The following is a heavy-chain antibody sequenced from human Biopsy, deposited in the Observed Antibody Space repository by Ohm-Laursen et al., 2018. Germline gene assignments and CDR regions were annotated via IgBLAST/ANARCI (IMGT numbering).Heavy chain of an antibody. D-gene: IGHD5-24*01. Sequence: SSVKASCKASGNTFATYHIHWVRQAPGQGLEWMGVISPSGATTSFSQKFQGRITMTRDTSTGTVYMDLNSLGSEDTAVYYCARAGVGSDGTDSYYYGMDVWGPGTTVTVSS. CDR2: ISPSGATT. V-gene: IGHV1-46*01. CDR3: ARAGVGSDGTDSYYYGMDV. J-gene: IGHJ6*02. CDR1: GNTFATYH.